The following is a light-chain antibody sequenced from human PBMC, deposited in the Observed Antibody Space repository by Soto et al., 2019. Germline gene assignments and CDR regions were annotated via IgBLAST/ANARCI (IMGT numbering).Light chain of an antibody. CDR3: QHYGSSPLT. J-gene: IGKJ4*01. Sequence: EIVLTQSPGTLSLSPGERATLSCRASQSVSSSYLAWYQQKPGQAPSLLIYGASSRATGVPDRFSGSGSGTEFTLTISRLEPEDFAVYYCQHYGSSPLTFGGGTKVEI. CDR1: QSVSSSY. CDR2: GAS. V-gene: IGKV3-20*01.